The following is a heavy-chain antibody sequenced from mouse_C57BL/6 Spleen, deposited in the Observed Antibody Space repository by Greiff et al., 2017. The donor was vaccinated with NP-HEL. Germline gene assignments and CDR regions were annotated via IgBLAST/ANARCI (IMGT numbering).Heavy chain of an antibody. Sequence: QVQLQQSGAELVRPGASVKLSCKASGYTFTDYYINWVKQRPGQGLEWIARIYPGSGNTYYNEKFKGKATLTAEKSSSTAYMQLSSLTSEDSAVYFCARSVDWIYAMDYWGQGTSVTVSS. D-gene: IGHD1-1*02. J-gene: IGHJ4*01. CDR1: GYTFTDYY. V-gene: IGHV1-76*01. CDR3: ARSVDWIYAMDY. CDR2: IYPGSGNT.